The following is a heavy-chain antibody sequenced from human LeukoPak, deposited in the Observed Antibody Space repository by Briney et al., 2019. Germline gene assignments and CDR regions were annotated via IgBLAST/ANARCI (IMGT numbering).Heavy chain of an antibody. V-gene: IGHV4-30-4*08. CDR3: ARGVRERRSSSTSDAFDI. CDR2: IYYSGST. J-gene: IGHJ3*02. CDR1: GGSISSGDYY. D-gene: IGHD2-2*01. Sequence: PSETLSLTCTVSGGSISSGDYYWSWIRQPPGKGLEWIGYIYYSGSTYYNPSLKSRVTISVDTSKNQFFLKLSSVTAADTAVYYCARGVRERRSSSTSDAFDIWGQGTMVTVSS.